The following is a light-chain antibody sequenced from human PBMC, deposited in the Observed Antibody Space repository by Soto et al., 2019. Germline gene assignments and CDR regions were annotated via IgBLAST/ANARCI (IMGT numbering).Light chain of an antibody. J-gene: IGLJ1*01. CDR3: SLYTSSNTYV. V-gene: IGLV2-18*01. CDR1: SSDVGSYDR. Sequence: QSVLTPPPSVSGSPGQSVTISCTGTSSDVGSYDRVSWYRQPPGTAPKLMIYEVSNRPSGVPDRFSGSKSGNTASLTISGLQAEDEADYYCSLYTSSNTYVFGTGTKVTVL. CDR2: EVS.